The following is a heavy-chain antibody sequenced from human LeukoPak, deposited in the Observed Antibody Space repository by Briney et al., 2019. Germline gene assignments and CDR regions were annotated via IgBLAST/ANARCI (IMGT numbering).Heavy chain of an antibody. CDR1: GLTVSVNY. J-gene: IGHJ4*02. CDR2: IKHDGSEK. Sequence: PGGSLRLSCAVSGLTVSVNYMSWVRQAPGKGLEWVASIKHDGSEKYYVDSVRGRFTISRDNTMNSLYLQMSSLRAEDTAVYYCATDRGWRTSGYYLYYFEYWGQGTLVTYSS. CDR3: ATDRGWRTSGYYLYYFEY. D-gene: IGHD3-3*01. V-gene: IGHV3-7*01.